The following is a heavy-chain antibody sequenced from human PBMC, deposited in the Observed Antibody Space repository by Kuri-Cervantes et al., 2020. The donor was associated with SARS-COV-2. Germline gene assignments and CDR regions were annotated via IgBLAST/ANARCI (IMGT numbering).Heavy chain of an antibody. Sequence: GGSLRLSCAASGFTFSSYAMHWVRQAPGKGLEWVAVISYDGSNKYYADSVKGRFTISRDNSKNTLYLQMNSLRAEDTAVYYCASNMRDSSAPDAFDIWGQGTMVTVSS. V-gene: IGHV3-30-3*01. D-gene: IGHD3-22*01. CDR2: ISYDGSNK. CDR1: GFTFSSYA. CDR3: ASNMRDSSAPDAFDI. J-gene: IGHJ3*02.